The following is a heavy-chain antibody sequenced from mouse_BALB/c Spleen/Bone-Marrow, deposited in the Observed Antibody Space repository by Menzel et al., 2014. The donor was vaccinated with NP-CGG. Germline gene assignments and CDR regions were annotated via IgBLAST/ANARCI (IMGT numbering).Heavy chain of an antibody. CDR3: ARHQRCDAMDY. CDR1: GFTFSSYG. V-gene: IGHV5-6*01. CDR2: ISSGGSNT. Sequence: EQLKESGGDLVKPGGSLKLSCAASGFTFSSYGMSWGRQTPDKRLEWVANISSGGSNTYYPDSVKGRFTISRDNAKNTLYLQMSSLKSEDTAMYYCARHQRCDAMDYWGQGTSVTVSS. J-gene: IGHJ4*01.